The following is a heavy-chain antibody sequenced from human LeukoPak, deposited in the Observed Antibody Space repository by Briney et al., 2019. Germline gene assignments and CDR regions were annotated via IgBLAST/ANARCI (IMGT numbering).Heavy chain of an antibody. J-gene: IGHJ4*02. Sequence: ASVKVSCKASGYTFTSYGISWVQQAPGQGLEWMGWISAYNGNTNYAQKLQGRVTMTTDTSTSTAYMELRSLRSDDTAVYYCARDLRALFGVVISFYFDYWGQGTLVTVSS. CDR3: ARDLRALFGVVISFYFDY. CDR1: GYTFTSYG. CDR2: ISAYNGNT. D-gene: IGHD3-3*01. V-gene: IGHV1-18*01.